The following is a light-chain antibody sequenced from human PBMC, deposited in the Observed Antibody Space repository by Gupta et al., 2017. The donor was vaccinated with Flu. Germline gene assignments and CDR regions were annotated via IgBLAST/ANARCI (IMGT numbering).Light chain of an antibody. CDR3: GLYMGSGIWV. CDR2: NTN. V-gene: IGLV8-61*01. CDR1: SGSVSTRYY. J-gene: IGLJ3*02. Sequence: QTVVTQEPSFSVSPGGTVTLTCGFSSGSVSTRYYPSWYPQTPGQAQRTLIYNTNTRSAGVPNRFSGSLLGNKAALTXTXDQEDDXSDYYCGLYMGSGIWVFGGGTKLTVL.